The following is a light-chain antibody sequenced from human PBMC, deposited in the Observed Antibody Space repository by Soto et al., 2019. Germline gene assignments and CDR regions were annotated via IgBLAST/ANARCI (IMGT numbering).Light chain of an antibody. CDR2: DVS. J-gene: IGLJ2*01. CDR1: SSDVGGYNY. CDR3: SSYTSSSTVV. Sequence: QSALTQPASESGSPGQSITISCTGTSSDVGGYNYVSWYQQHPGKAPKLMIYDVSNRPSGVSNRFSGSKSGNTASLTISGPQAEDEADYYCSSYTSSSTVVFGGGTKLTVL. V-gene: IGLV2-14*01.